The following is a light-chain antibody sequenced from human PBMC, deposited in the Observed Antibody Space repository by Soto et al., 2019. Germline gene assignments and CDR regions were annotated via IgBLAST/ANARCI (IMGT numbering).Light chain of an antibody. CDR1: EYIITY. CDR3: QQSYTTPFT. Sequence: DIQMTQSPSSLSASVGDRVTLTCRTSEYIITYLNWYQQRPGKAPKLLIYGASNLQNGAPSRFSGTGSGTDFTLTITSLHPEDFAIYYCQQSYTTPFTFGPGTRVYI. J-gene: IGKJ3*01. CDR2: GAS. V-gene: IGKV1-39*01.